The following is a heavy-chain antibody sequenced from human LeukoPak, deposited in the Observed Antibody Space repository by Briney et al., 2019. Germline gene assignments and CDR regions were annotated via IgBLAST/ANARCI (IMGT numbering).Heavy chain of an antibody. J-gene: IGHJ5*02. V-gene: IGHV4-4*07. D-gene: IGHD6-13*01. CDR2: IYNSESI. Sequence: SETLPLTCTVSGGSINGYYWGWIRQPAGKGLEWIGRIYNSESINYNPSLKSRVTMSIDTSKSQFSLKLNSVTAADTAVYYCARDRSSSYTRDWFDPWGQGALVTVSS. CDR1: GGSINGYY. CDR3: ARDRSSSYTRDWFDP.